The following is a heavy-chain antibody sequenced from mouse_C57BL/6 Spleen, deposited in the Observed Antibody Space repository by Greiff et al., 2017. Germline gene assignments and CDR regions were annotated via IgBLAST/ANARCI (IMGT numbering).Heavy chain of an antibody. V-gene: IGHV5-4*01. CDR3: AREDDFAY. CDR1: GFTFSSYA. D-gene: IGHD2-3*01. J-gene: IGHJ3*01. Sequence: EVMLVESGGGLVKPGGSLKLSCAASGFTFSSYAMSWVRRTPEKRLEWVATISDGGSYTYYPDNVKGRFTISRDNAKNNLYLQMSHLKSEDTAMYYCAREDDFAYWGQGTLVTVSA. CDR2: ISDGGSYT.